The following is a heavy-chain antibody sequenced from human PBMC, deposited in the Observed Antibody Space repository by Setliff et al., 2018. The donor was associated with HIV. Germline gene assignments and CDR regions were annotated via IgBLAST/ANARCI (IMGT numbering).Heavy chain of an antibody. V-gene: IGHV4-61*02. J-gene: IGHJ4*02. CDR3: ARTHRYCSGNSCSKVSFDS. CDR1: GDSINSGTYY. CDR2: LHLSGDT. D-gene: IGHD2-2*01. Sequence: PSETLSLTCTVSGDSINSGTYYWSWIRQPAGKGLEWIGRLHLSGDTNYNPSLKSRVTMSIDTSKNQFSLKLSSVTAADTAVYYCARTHRYCSGNSCSKVSFDSWGQGALVTVSS.